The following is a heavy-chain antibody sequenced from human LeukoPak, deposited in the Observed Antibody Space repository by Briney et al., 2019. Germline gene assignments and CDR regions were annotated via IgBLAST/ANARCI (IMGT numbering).Heavy chain of an antibody. CDR1: GYTFTSYG. CDR2: ISAYNGNT. Sequence: ASVKVSCKASGYTFTSYGISWVRQAPGQGLEWMGWISAYNGNTNYAQKPQGRVTMTTDTSTSTAYMELRSLRSDDTAVYYCAMASSSWYKSDPGMDVWGQGTTVTVSS. CDR3: AMASSSWYKSDPGMDV. J-gene: IGHJ6*02. D-gene: IGHD6-13*01. V-gene: IGHV1-18*01.